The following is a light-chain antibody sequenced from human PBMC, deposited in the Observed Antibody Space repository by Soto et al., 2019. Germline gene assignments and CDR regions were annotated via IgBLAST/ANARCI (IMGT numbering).Light chain of an antibody. J-gene: IGKJ5*01. Sequence: IVMTQSPATLSVSPGERVTLSCRASQSIDSKLAWYQQRPGQAPRLLLYGASTRATGIPARFSGSGSGTEFTLTISSLQSEDFAVYYCQQYNNWPPPITFGQGTRLEIK. V-gene: IGKV3-15*01. CDR1: QSIDSK. CDR3: QQYNNWPPPIT. CDR2: GAS.